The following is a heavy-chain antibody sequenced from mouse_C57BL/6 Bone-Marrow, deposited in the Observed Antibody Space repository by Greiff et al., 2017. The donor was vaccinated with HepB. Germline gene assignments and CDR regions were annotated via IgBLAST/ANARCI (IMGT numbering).Heavy chain of an antibody. D-gene: IGHD1-1*01. J-gene: IGHJ4*01. V-gene: IGHV10-1*01. Sequence: EVKVVESGGGLVQPKGSLKLSCAASGFSFNTYAMNWVRQAPGKGLEWVARIRSKSNNYATYYADSVKDRFTISRDDSESMLYLQMNNLKTEDTAMYYCVRRGGSSSFYAMDYWGQGTSVTVSS. CDR1: GFSFNTYA. CDR3: VRRGGSSSFYAMDY. CDR2: IRSKSNNYAT.